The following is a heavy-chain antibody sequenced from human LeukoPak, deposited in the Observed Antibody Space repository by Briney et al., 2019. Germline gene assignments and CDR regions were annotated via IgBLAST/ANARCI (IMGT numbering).Heavy chain of an antibody. Sequence: GGSLRLSCAASGFTFSDYYMSWIRQAPGKGLEWVSYIPSTSSYTSYADSVKGRFTISRDNAKNTLYLQMNSLRVEDTAVYYCARGGDSSGYYYCDQWGQGTLVTVSS. D-gene: IGHD3-22*01. CDR1: GFTFSDYY. CDR2: IPSTSSYT. CDR3: ARGGDSSGYYYCDQ. J-gene: IGHJ4*02. V-gene: IGHV3-11*06.